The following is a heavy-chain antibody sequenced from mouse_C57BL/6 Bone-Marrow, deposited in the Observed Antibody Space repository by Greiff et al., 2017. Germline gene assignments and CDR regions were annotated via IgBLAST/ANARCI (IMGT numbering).Heavy chain of an antibody. Sequence: VKLQESGAELMKPGASVKISCNATGYTFTGYWIEWVKQRPGHGLEWIGEILPGSGSTNYNEKFKGKATFTADTSSNTAYMKLSCLTTEDSAIYYCARVGNRAYGNLYAMDYWGQGTSVTVSS. CDR1: GYTFTGYW. V-gene: IGHV1-9*01. CDR2: ILPGSGST. CDR3: ARVGNRAYGNLYAMDY. J-gene: IGHJ4*01. D-gene: IGHD2-10*02.